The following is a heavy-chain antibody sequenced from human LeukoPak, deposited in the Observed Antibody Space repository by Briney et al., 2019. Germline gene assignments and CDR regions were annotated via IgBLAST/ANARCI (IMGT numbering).Heavy chain of an antibody. Sequence: SGTLSLTCAVYGGSFSGYYWSWIRQPPGKGLEWIGEINHSGSTNYNPSLKSRVTISVDTSKNQFSLKLSSVTAADTAVYYCARDGNTAASILLWFGELLSGVDPWGQGTLVTVSS. J-gene: IGHJ5*02. V-gene: IGHV4-34*01. CDR3: ARDGNTAASILLWFGELLSGVDP. D-gene: IGHD3-10*01. CDR2: INHSGST. CDR1: GGSFSGYY.